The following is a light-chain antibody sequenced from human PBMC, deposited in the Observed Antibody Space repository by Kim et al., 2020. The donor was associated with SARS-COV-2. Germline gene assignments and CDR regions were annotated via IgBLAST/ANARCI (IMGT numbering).Light chain of an antibody. J-gene: IGKJ3*01. CDR3: QQRSNWPGFT. V-gene: IGKV3-11*01. Sequence: SPGERAPLSCRASQSVSSYLAWYQQKPGQAPRLLIYDASNRATGIPARFSGSGSGTDFTLTISSLEPEDFAVYYCQQRSNWPGFTFGPGTKVDIK. CDR1: QSVSSY. CDR2: DAS.